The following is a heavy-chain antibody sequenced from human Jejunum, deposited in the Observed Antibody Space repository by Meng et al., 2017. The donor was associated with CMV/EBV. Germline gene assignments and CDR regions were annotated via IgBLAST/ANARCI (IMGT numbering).Heavy chain of an antibody. CDR3: AHGRRGYRSNWYGAFFDH. CDR1: LSTGGEG. D-gene: IGHD6-13*01. V-gene: IGHV2-5*02. CDR2: IYCDGDK. J-gene: IGHJ4*02. Sequence: LSTGGEGVGWIRQPPGKALEWLALIYCDGDKRYSPSLQSRVTIIKDTSRNQVVLTMTNMNAVDTATYYCAHGRRGYRSNWYGAFFDHWGQGTLVTVSS.